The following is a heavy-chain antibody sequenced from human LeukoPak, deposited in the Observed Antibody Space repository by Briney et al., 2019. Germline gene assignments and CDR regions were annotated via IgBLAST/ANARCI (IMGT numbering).Heavy chain of an antibody. V-gene: IGHV1-69*05. D-gene: IGHD2-21*01. CDR3: ARDVAIPPPKNYYYMDV. J-gene: IGHJ6*03. CDR2: IIPIFGTA. Sequence: SVKVSCKASGGTFSSYAISWVRQAPGQGLEWVGRIIPIFGTANYAQKFQGRVTITTDESTSTAYMELSSLRSEDTAVYYCARDVAIPPPKNYYYMDVWGKGTTVTVSS. CDR1: GGTFSSYA.